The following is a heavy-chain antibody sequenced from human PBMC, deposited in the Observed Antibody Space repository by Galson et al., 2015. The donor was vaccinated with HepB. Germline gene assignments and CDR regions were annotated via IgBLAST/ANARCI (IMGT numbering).Heavy chain of an antibody. CDR3: ARDLRGSARSLRYFDWLFGHYGMDV. V-gene: IGHV1-3*01. Sequence: SVKVSCKASGYTFTSYAMHWVRQAPGQRLEWMGWINAGNGNTKYSQKFQGRVTITRDTSASTAYMELSSLRSEDTAVYYCARDLRGSARSLRYFDWLFGHYGMDVWGQGTTVTVSS. J-gene: IGHJ6*02. CDR2: INAGNGNT. CDR1: GYTFTSYA. D-gene: IGHD3-9*01.